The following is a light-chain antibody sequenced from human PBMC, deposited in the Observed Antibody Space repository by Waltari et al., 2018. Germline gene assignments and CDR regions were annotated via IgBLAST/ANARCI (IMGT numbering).Light chain of an antibody. J-gene: IGLJ2*01. V-gene: IGLV3-19*01. CDR2: GKE. CDR1: GLRTSY. Sequence: SSGLTQDPAVSVALGQTIRITCRGDGLRTSYASRYQVKTGQAPVLVMFGKEKRPSGVPDRISGESSETTSSLIITGAQAEDEADYYCSSRNGRASQVVFAGGTKVTVL. CDR3: SSRNGRASQVV.